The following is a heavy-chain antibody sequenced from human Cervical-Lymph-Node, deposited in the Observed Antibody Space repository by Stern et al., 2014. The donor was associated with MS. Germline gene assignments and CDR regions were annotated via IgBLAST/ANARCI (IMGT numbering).Heavy chain of an antibody. V-gene: IGHV4-61*02. Sequence: QVQLVQSGPGLVKPSQTLSLTCTVSGGSISSSGYYWSWIRQPADKGLEWIGRIHDSGSTYYNPPLKSRVTISMDPATNQFSLKLPSVTAADTAVYYCATTRWDLFTWNWFDPWGQGTLVTVSS. J-gene: IGHJ5*02. CDR3: ATTRWDLFTWNWFDP. CDR1: GGSISSSGYY. CDR2: IHDSGST. D-gene: IGHD1-26*01.